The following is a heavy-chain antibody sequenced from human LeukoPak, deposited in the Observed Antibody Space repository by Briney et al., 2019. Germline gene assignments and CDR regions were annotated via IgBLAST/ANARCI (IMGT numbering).Heavy chain of an antibody. D-gene: IGHD2-2*01. CDR1: GFAVSSSY. V-gene: IGHV3-66*01. CDR3: ARDLPYCIDTSCYSAPPDV. J-gene: IGHJ6*02. CDR2: IYSDGST. Sequence: GGPLRLSCAASGFAVSSSYMSWARQAPGRGLEWVSIIYSDGSTYYADSVEGRFTISRDNSKNTLYLQINSLRAEDTAVYYCARDLPYCIDTSCYSAPPDVWGQGTTVTVSS.